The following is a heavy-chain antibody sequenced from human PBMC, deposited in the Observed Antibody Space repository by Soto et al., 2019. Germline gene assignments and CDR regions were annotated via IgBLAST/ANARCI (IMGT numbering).Heavy chain of an antibody. V-gene: IGHV1-69*13. CDR1: GGTFSSYA. CDR2: IIPIFGTA. Sequence: GASVKVSCKASGGTFSSYAISWVRQAPGQGLEWMGGIIPIFGTANYAQKFQGRVTITADESTSTAYMELSSLRSEDTAVYYCARGGGGSYSSSSLVYYFDYWGQGTLVTVSS. D-gene: IGHD6-6*01. CDR3: ARGGGGSYSSSSLVYYFDY. J-gene: IGHJ4*02.